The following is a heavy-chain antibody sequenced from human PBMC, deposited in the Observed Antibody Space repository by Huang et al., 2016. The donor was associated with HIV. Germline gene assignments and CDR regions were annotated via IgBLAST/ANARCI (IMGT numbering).Heavy chain of an antibody. D-gene: IGHD4-17*01. Sequence: QVQLVQSGAEVKTPGSSVKVSCKASGGTFSKYAISWVRQAPGQGLDWMGGISPMFGTPKYARKFQGRVTITADDSTSTTYVEVSSLRSEDTALYYCARGQLGSYGDYDVLYWGQGTLVTVSS. CDR2: ISPMFGTP. J-gene: IGHJ4*02. CDR3: ARGQLGSYGDYDVLY. CDR1: GGTFSKYA. V-gene: IGHV1-69*13.